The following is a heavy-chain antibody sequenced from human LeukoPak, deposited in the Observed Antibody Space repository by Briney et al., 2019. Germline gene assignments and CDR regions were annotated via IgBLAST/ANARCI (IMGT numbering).Heavy chain of an antibody. D-gene: IGHD3-16*01. Sequence: GGSLRLSCAASGFTFSTYWMHWVRQAPGKGLVWVSRIITDGSYTSYADSVKDRFTISRDNAKNTLYLQMNSLRAEDTAVYYCARGKGGPVDYWGQGTLVTVSS. J-gene: IGHJ4*02. CDR2: IITDGSYT. CDR3: ARGKGGPVDY. CDR1: GFTFSTYW. V-gene: IGHV3-74*01.